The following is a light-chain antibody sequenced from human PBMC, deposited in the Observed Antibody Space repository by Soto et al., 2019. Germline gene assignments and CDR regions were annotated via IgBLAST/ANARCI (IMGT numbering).Light chain of an antibody. CDR1: QSISSW. CDR2: DAS. J-gene: IGKJ1*01. CDR3: QQYNSYPRT. Sequence: DIQLSLSPYTLSASVGDRVTITCRASQSISSWFAWYQQKPGKAPKLLIYDASSLQSGVPSRFSGSGSGTDFTLTISCLQSEDFATYYCQQYNSYPRTFGQGTKVDIK. V-gene: IGKV1-5*01.